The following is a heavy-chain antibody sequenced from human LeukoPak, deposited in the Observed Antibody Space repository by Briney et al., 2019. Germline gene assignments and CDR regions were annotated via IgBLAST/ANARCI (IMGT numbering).Heavy chain of an antibody. CDR1: GFTLSSYS. CDR2: ISSSSSYI. V-gene: IGHV3-21*01. Sequence: KSGGSLRLSCAASGFTLSSYSMAWVRQAPGKGLEWVSSISSSSSYINYADSVKGRFTISRDNAKKSLYLQMNSLRAEDTAVYYCTRGYYDRSGTFDYWGQGTLVTVSS. J-gene: IGHJ4*02. D-gene: IGHD3-22*01. CDR3: TRGYYDRSGTFDY.